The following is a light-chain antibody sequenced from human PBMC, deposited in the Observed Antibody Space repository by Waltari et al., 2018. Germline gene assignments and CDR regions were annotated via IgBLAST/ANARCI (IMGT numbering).Light chain of an antibody. J-gene: IGKJ4*01. CDR1: QGISSW. Sequence: DIQMTQSPSSLSSSVGDRVTITFRASQGISSWLAWDQQKPRKAHKLLIYKASSLQSGVPSRFSGSGSGTDFTLTISSVQAEDFATYYCKQYNSAPLTFGGGTKVEIK. CDR2: KAS. V-gene: IGKV1-12*01. CDR3: KQYNSAPLT.